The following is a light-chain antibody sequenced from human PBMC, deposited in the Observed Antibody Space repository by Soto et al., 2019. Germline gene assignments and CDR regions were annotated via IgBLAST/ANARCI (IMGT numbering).Light chain of an antibody. J-gene: IGKJ1*01. CDR2: EAS. CDR1: QTIRSW. Sequence: IRVTQSPSTLSGSVGDRVTVTCRASQTIRSWLGCYQQKPGKAPKLLIYEASTLKSGVPSRFSGSGSGTEFTLTISSLQPDDVATYYCQQYNSYLGTFGQGTKVEI. CDR3: QQYNSYLGT. V-gene: IGKV1-5*03.